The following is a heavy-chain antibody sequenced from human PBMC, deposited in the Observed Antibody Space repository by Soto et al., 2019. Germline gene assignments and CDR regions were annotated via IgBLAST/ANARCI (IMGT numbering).Heavy chain of an antibody. V-gene: IGHV3-9*01. CDR2: VSWTNISF. J-gene: IGHJ4*01. Sequence: GGSXSLSCAASGFTFGDYSSHGVRQVPGRGLEWVSGVSWTNISFGYADSVKGRFTISRDNAKNSLYLQMNSLRREDTAFYYCAKDRNTELVTGAFECWGQGTLVTVSS. CDR3: AKDRNTELVTGAFEC. D-gene: IGHD3-9*01. CDR1: GFTFGDYS.